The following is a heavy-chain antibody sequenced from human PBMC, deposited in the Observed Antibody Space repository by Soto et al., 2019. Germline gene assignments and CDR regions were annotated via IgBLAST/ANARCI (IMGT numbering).Heavy chain of an antibody. D-gene: IGHD4-4*01. CDR2: ISGGGSNA. CDR3: AKDSNKYSSSFRGRYFDY. V-gene: IGHV3-23*01. Sequence: PGVSLRVLCAPSGFPFSTGVMSWVSRAPGKGLEWVSGISGGGSNAFYADSVKGRFTISRDNSKNTLLLQMNSLGAEDTAVYYCAKDSNKYSSSFRGRYFDYWGQGIGVTVSS. CDR1: GFPFSTGV. J-gene: IGHJ4*02.